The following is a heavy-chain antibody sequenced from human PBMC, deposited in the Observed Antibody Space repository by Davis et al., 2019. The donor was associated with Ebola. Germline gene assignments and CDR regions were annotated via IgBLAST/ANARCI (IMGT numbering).Heavy chain of an antibody. CDR1: GDFITDRRFY. D-gene: IGHD1-1*01. V-gene: IGHV4-39*01. J-gene: IGHJ4*01. CDR3: ARAMDGSHHPDY. CDR2: IFASAST. Sequence: MPSETLSLTCTVSGDFITDRRFYWAWIRQSPEKGLEWIGCIFASASTYYNPSLKSRVTISRDTSKNQLSLNLNSVTAADTAFYYCARAMDGSHHPDYWGQGTRVTVSS.